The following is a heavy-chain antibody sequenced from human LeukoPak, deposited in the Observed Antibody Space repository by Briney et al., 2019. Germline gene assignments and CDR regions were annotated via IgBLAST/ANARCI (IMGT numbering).Heavy chain of an antibody. D-gene: IGHD6-13*01. Sequence: GGSLRLSCAASGFTLSDYYMSWIRQAPGKGLEWVSYISSSSSYTNYADSVKGRFTISRDNAKNSLYLQMNSLRAEDTAVYYCARGGVAAAYCLDYWGQGTLVTVSS. J-gene: IGHJ4*02. V-gene: IGHV3-11*05. CDR2: ISSSSSYT. CDR3: ARGGVAAAYCLDY. CDR1: GFTLSDYY.